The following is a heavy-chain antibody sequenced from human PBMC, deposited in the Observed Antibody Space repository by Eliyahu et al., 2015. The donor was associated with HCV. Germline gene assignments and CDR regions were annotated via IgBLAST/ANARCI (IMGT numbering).Heavy chain of an antibody. CDR1: GFTFTGYD. CDR3: ARTPTGRGFDN. J-gene: IGHJ4*02. Sequence: QAQLVQSGAEVKKPGASVKVSCKASGFTFTGYDINWVRQAPGQGLEWMGWMNAFSGNTGYAQKFQGRVTMTGDTSISTAYMELSSLSSEDTAVYFCARTPTGRGFDNWGQGTLVTVSS. D-gene: IGHD1-14*01. V-gene: IGHV1-8*01. CDR2: MNAFSGNT.